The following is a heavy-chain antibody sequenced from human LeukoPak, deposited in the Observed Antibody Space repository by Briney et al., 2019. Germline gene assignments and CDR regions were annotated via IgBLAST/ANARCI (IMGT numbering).Heavy chain of an antibody. CDR3: ARGHSSGWYNIDY. Sequence: PGGSLRLSCAASGFTFSSYAMHWVRQAPGKGLEWVAVISYGGSNKYYADSVKGRFTISRDNSKNTLYLQMNSLRAEDTAVYYCARGHSSGWYNIDYWGQGTLVTVSS. J-gene: IGHJ4*02. CDR1: GFTFSSYA. CDR2: ISYGGSNK. V-gene: IGHV3-30-3*01. D-gene: IGHD6-19*01.